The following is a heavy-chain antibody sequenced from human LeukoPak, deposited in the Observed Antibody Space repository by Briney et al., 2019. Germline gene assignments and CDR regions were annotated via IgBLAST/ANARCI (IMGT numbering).Heavy chain of an antibody. CDR1: GFTFSSYG. CDR3: ARDPSRPIPGIAAAGPGDY. J-gene: IGHJ4*02. D-gene: IGHD6-13*01. Sequence: GGSLRLSCAASGFTFSSYGMHWVRQAPGKGLEWVAVISYDGSNKYYADSVKGRFTISRDNAKNSLYLQMNSLRAEDTAVYYCARDPSRPIPGIAAAGPGDYWGQGTLVTVSS. CDR2: ISYDGSNK. V-gene: IGHV3-30*03.